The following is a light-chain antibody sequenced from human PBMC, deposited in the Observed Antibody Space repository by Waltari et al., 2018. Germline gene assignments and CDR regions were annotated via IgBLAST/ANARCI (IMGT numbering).Light chain of an antibody. CDR3: QQRSNWPLT. Sequence: DTVLTQSPDTLSLSPGESATLSCRPGQSVSNYLAWYQQKPGKAPRPLIYGASNRATGIPARFSGSGSGTDFTLTISSLEPEDFAVYYCQQRSNWPLTFGGGTKVEIK. CDR2: GAS. CDR1: QSVSNY. V-gene: IGKV3-11*01. J-gene: IGKJ4*01.